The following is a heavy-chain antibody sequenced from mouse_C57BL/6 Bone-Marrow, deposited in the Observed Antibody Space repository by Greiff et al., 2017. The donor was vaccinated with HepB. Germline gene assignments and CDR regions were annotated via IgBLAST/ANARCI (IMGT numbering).Heavy chain of an antibody. CDR2: TFYSGIT. D-gene: IGHD2-5*01. J-gene: IGHJ4*01. Sequence: EVQVVESGPSLVRPSQTLSLTCTVTGFSINSDCYWIWIRQFPGNKLEYIGYTFYSGITYYNPSLESRTYITRDTSKNQFSLKLSSVTTEDTATYYCARAYYSNYYAMDYWGQGTSVTVSS. V-gene: IGHV3-3*01. CDR3: ARAYYSNYYAMDY. CDR1: GFSINSDCY.